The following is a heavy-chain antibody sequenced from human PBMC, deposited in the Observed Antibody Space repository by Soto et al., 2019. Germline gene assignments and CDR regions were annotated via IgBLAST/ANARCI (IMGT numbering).Heavy chain of an antibody. Sequence: PSETLSLTCAVYGGSFSGYYWSWIRQPPGKGLEWIGEINHSGSTNYNPSLKSRVTISVDTSKNQFSLKLSSVTAADTAVYYCATSTIMITFGGVIEEYFQHWGQGTLVTVSS. D-gene: IGHD3-16*02. J-gene: IGHJ1*01. V-gene: IGHV4-34*01. CDR3: ATSTIMITFGGVIEEYFQH. CDR1: GGSFSGYY. CDR2: INHSGST.